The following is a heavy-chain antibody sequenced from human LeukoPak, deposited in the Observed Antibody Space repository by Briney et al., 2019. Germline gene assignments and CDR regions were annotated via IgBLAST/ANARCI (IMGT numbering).Heavy chain of an antibody. Sequence: VASVKVSCKASGYTFTGYYMHWVRQAPGQGLEWMGWINPNSGGTNYAQKFQGRVTMTRDTSISTAYMELSRLRSDDTAVYYCARGRHYYDSCGYLRFDYWGQGTLVTVSS. CDR1: GYTFTGYY. CDR3: ARGRHYYDSCGYLRFDY. J-gene: IGHJ4*02. D-gene: IGHD3-22*01. CDR2: INPNSGGT. V-gene: IGHV1-2*02.